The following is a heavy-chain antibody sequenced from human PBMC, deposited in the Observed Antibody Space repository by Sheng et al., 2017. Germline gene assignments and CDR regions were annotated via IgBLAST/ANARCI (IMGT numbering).Heavy chain of an antibody. CDR2: IYYSGST. Sequence: QVQLQESGPGLVKPSETLSLTCTVSGGSISSHYWSWIRQPPGKGLEWIGYIYYSGSTNYNPSLKSRVTISVDTSKNQFSLKLSSVTAADTAVYYCARGEYYDDAFDXWGQGTMVTVSS. J-gene: IGHJ3*02. V-gene: IGHV4-59*11. CDR1: GGSISSHY. D-gene: IGHD3-22*01. CDR3: ARGEYYDDAFDX.